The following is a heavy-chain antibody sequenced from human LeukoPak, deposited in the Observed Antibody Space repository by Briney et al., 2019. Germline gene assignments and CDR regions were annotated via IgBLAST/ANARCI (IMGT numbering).Heavy chain of an antibody. D-gene: IGHD2/OR15-2a*01. J-gene: IGHJ4*02. CDR1: GFTFSSYW. CDR2: IKGDGSEK. Sequence: GGSLRLSCAASGFTFSSYWMSWVRQAPGKGLEWVANIKGDGSEKYYVDSVKGRFNISRDNTQNSLYLQMNSLRAEDTAVYYCAKFNTWDGLSYFDFWGQGTLVTVSS. CDR3: AKFNTWDGLSYFDF. V-gene: IGHV3-7*01.